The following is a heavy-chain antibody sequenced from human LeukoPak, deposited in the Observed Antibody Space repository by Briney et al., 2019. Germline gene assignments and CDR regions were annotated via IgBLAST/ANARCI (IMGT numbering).Heavy chain of an antibody. V-gene: IGHV4-59*12. D-gene: IGHD4-23*01. CDR1: GASISNYY. CDR2: IYNTNTGST. CDR3: ARGALLYAGNPHDGFDI. J-gene: IGHJ3*02. Sequence: SETLSLTCTVSGASISNYYWSWIRQPPGEGLEWIGYIYNTNTGSTNNNLSLKSRVTISVDTSENQFSLKVSSVTAADTAFYCCARGALLYAGNPHDGFDIWGQGTMVTVSS.